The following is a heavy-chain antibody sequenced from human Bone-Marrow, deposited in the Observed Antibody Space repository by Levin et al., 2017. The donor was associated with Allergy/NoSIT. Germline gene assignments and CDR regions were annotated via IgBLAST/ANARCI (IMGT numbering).Heavy chain of an antibody. D-gene: IGHD3-22*01. CDR2: IYPGDSDT. CDR3: ARLDSSGYRY. CDR1: GYSFTTNW. Sequence: GESLKISCKGSGYSFTTNWIAWVRQMPGKGLEWMGTIYPGDSDTTYRPSFQGQVTISADKSTFTTYLQWSSLKASDTAMYYCARLDSSGYRYWGQGTLVTVSS. J-gene: IGHJ4*02. V-gene: IGHV5-51*01.